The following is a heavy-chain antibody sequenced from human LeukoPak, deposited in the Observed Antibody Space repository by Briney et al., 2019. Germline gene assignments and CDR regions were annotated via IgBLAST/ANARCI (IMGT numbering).Heavy chain of an antibody. Sequence: PGESLKISCKGSGYRFNDYWVGWVRQTAGKGLEWMGVIYPGDSDTRYSPLSQGLVTISIDKSISTAYLQWSSLKASDAAVYYCVRRSIGGYYYSPFDLWGQGTRVTVSS. CDR1: GYRFNDYW. V-gene: IGHV5-51*01. CDR3: VRRSIGGYYYSPFDL. J-gene: IGHJ3*01. CDR2: IYPGDSDT. D-gene: IGHD3-22*01.